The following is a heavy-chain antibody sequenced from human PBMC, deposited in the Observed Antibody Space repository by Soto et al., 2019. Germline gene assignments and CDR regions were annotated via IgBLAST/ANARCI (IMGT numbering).Heavy chain of an antibody. CDR3: GEERRGSGWSVCSY. CDR2: ISGNGADT. Sequence: DVQLLESGGGLVQPGGSVRLSCAASGFTFSSYAMSWVRQAPGKGLEWVSVISGNGADTSYADSVRGRFTISRDNSKDTLFPQENSLRAYDTAVYYCGEERRGSGWSVCSYWGQGILVTVSS. CDR1: GFTFSSYA. V-gene: IGHV3-23*01. J-gene: IGHJ4*02. D-gene: IGHD6-19*01.